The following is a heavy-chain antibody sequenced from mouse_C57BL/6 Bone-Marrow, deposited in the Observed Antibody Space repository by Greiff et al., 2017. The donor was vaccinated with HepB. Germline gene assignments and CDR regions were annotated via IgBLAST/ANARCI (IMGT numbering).Heavy chain of an antibody. CDR2: IWSGGST. J-gene: IGHJ2*01. CDR3: ARGAHYYGSTYFDY. V-gene: IGHV2-2*01. D-gene: IGHD1-1*01. Sequence: VMLVESGPGLVQPSQSLSITCTVSGFSLTSYGVHWVRQSPGKGLEWLGVIWSGGSTDYNAAFISRLSISKDNSKSQVFFKMNSLQADDTAIYYCARGAHYYGSTYFDYWGQGTTLTVSS. CDR1: GFSLTSYG.